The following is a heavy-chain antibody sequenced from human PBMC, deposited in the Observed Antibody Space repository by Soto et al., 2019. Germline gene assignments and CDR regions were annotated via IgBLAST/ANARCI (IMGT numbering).Heavy chain of an antibody. V-gene: IGHV4-39*01. D-gene: IGHD3-10*01. CDR2: IYYSGST. J-gene: IGHJ4*02. CDR1: GGSLSSSYY. CDR3: ATLWFGEADY. Sequence: QLQLQESGPGLVKPSETLSLTCTVSGGSLSSSYYWGWIRQPPGKGLEWIGSIYYSGSTYYNPSLKSRVTIAVDTSNNQFSLKLSSVTAADTAVYYCATLWFGEADYWGQGTLVTVSS.